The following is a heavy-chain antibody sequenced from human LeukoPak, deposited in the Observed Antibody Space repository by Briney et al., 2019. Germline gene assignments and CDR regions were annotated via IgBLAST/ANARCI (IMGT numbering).Heavy chain of an antibody. V-gene: IGHV3-64*01. CDR2: ISSNGGST. Sequence: GGSLRLSCAASEFTFSSYAMHWVRQAPGKGLEYVSAISSNGGSTYYANSVKGRFTISRDNSKNTLYLQMGSLRAEDMAVYYCARGQDGYFDYWGQGTLVTVSS. J-gene: IGHJ4*02. CDR3: ARGQDGYFDY. CDR1: EFTFSSYA. D-gene: IGHD5-24*01.